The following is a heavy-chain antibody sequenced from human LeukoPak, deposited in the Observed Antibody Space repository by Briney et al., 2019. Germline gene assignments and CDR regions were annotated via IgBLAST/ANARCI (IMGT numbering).Heavy chain of an antibody. J-gene: IGHJ6*02. CDR1: GFTFTTYW. Sequence: GGSLRLSCAASGFTFTTYWMHWVRQAPGEGLVWVSHINSDGSITSYADSVKGRFTISRDNAKNTLYLQMNSLRAEDTAVYYCARDAVDTANAVWGQGTTVTVSS. D-gene: IGHD5-18*01. V-gene: IGHV3-74*01. CDR2: INSDGSIT. CDR3: ARDAVDTANAV.